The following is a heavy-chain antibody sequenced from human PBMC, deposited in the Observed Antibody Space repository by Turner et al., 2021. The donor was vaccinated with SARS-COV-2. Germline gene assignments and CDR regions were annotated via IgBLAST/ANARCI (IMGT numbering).Heavy chain of an antibody. D-gene: IGHD2-21*02. CDR2: LDTEDGET. CDR3: ATGYAYCGGDCSIHY. V-gene: IGHV1-24*01. J-gene: IGHJ4*02. CDR1: GYTLIELS. Sequence: QVQLVQSGAEVKKPGASVKVSCKVSGYTLIELSMHWVRQAPGKGLEWMGGLDTEDGETIAAQKFQGRVTMTEDTSTDTAYMELSSLRSEDTAVYYCATGYAYCGGDCSIHYWGQGTLVTVSS.